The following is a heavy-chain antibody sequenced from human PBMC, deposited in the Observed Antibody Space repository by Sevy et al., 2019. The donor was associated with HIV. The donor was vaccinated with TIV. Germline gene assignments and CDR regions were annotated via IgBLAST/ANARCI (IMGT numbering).Heavy chain of an antibody. D-gene: IGHD6-13*01. CDR1: DYTFTYYG. CDR2: ISAYNGYT. J-gene: IGHJ3*02. Sequence: ASVKVSCKVSDYTFTYYGISWVRQAPGQGLEWMEWISAYNGYTTYAQKLQGRVTMTIDTSTSTAYMELRSLRSDDTAVYYSERGLFSQQLVPIDAFDIWGQGTMVTVSS. V-gene: IGHV1-18*01. CDR3: ERGLFSQQLVPIDAFDI.